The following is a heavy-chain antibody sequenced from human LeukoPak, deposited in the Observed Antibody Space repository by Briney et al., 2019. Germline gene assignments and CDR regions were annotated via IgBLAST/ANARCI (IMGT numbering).Heavy chain of an antibody. Sequence: GGSLRLSCAASGFTFSSYSMNWVRQAPGKGLEWVSSISSSSSYIYYADSVKGRFTISRDNAKNSLYLQMNNLRAEDTAVYYCARDGDYYDSSGGFDYWGQGTLVTVSS. V-gene: IGHV3-21*01. CDR1: GFTFSSYS. CDR2: ISSSSSYI. J-gene: IGHJ4*02. CDR3: ARDGDYYDSSGGFDY. D-gene: IGHD3-22*01.